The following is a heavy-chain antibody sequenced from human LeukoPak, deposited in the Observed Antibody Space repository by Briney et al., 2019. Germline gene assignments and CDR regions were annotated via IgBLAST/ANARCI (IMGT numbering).Heavy chain of an antibody. CDR2: IRYDGSNK. CDR1: GFTFSSYG. Sequence: GGSLRLSCAASGFTFSSYGMHWVRQAPGKGLEWVAFIRYDGSNKYYADSVKGRFTISRDNSKNTLYLQMNSLRAEDTAVYYCARDQGPYGSGSYHFDYWGQGTLVTVSS. V-gene: IGHV3-30*02. J-gene: IGHJ4*02. CDR3: ARDQGPYGSGSYHFDY. D-gene: IGHD3-10*01.